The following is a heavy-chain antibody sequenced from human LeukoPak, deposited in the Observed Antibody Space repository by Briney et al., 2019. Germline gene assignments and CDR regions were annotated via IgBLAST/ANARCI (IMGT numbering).Heavy chain of an antibody. CDR1: GFTFSSYA. CDR2: ISGSGGST. D-gene: IGHD2-21*01. J-gene: IGHJ5*02. V-gene: IGHV3-23*01. Sequence: PGGSLRLSCAASGFTFSSYAMSWVRQAPGKGLEWVSAISGSGGSTYYADSVKGRFTISRDSSRNTLFLQMNSLRAEDTAVYYCARVVVVIATPVVSWFDPWGQGTLVTVSS. CDR3: ARVVVVIATPVVSWFDP.